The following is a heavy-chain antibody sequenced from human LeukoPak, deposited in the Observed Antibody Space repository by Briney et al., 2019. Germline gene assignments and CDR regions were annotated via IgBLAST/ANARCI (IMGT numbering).Heavy chain of an antibody. CDR3: AKVFFSGSYYAASDY. Sequence: PGRSLRLSCAASGFTFSTYGMHWVPQAPGRGLEWVAVISYDGSNKYYADSVKGRFTISRDNSKNTLYLQMNSLGAEDTAVYYCAKVFFSGSYYAASDYWGQGTLVTVSS. J-gene: IGHJ4*02. CDR2: ISYDGSNK. CDR1: GFTFSTYG. D-gene: IGHD1-26*01. V-gene: IGHV3-30*18.